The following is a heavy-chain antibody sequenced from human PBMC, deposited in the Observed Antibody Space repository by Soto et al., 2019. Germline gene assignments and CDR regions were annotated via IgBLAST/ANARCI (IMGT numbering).Heavy chain of an antibody. CDR1: GFTFSSYG. J-gene: IGHJ6*02. CDR2: ISYDGSNK. Sequence: LRLSCAASGFTFSSYGMHWVRQAPGKGLEWVAVISYDGSNKYYADSVKGRFTISRDNSKNTLYLQMNSLRAEDTAVYYCAKVGAGYDFWSGYYGDYYYGMDVWGQGTTVTVYS. CDR3: AKVGAGYDFWSGYYGDYYYGMDV. V-gene: IGHV3-30*18. D-gene: IGHD3-3*01.